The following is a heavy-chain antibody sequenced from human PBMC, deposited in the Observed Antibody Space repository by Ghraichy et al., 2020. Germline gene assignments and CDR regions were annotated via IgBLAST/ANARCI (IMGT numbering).Heavy chain of an antibody. CDR2: ISSSSTTI. CDR1: GFNFSSFG. V-gene: IGHV3-48*02. Sequence: GESLNISCAASGFNFSSFGMNWVRQAPGKGLDWVSYISSSSTTIYYADSVKGRFTISRDNAKNSLYLQMNSLRDEDTAVYYCARGVTFGGVPGCYWGQGTLVTVPS. J-gene: IGHJ4*02. D-gene: IGHD3-16*01. CDR3: ARGVTFGGVPGCY.